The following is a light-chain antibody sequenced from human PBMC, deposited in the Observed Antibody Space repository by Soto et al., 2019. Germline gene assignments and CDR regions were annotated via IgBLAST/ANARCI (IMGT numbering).Light chain of an antibody. CDR2: DVS. Sequence: QSALTQPASVSGSPGQSITISCTGTSSDVGGYNYVSWYQQHPGTAPKLMIYDVSNRPSGVSNRFSGSKSGNTASLTISGLQAEDEDDDYCSSYTSSSTLLYVFGTGTKVTVL. CDR1: SSDVGGYNY. CDR3: SSYTSSSTLLYV. V-gene: IGLV2-14*01. J-gene: IGLJ1*01.